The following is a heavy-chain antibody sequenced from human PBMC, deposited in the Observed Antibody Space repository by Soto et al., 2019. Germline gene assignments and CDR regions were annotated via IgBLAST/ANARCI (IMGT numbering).Heavy chain of an antibody. CDR2: ISWDGGST. CDR3: AKDMGTAYYYYGMDV. V-gene: IGHV3-43D*04. D-gene: IGHD2-21*02. J-gene: IGHJ6*02. CDR1: GFTFDDYA. Sequence: GGSLRLSCAASGFTFDDYAMHWVRQAPGKGLEWVSLISWDGGSTYYADSVKGRFTISRDNSKNSLYLQMNSLRAEDTALYYCAKDMGTAYYYYGMDVWGQGTTVTVSS.